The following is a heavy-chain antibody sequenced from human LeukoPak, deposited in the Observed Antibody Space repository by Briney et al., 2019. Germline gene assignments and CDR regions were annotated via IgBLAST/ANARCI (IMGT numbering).Heavy chain of an antibody. J-gene: IGHJ4*02. V-gene: IGHV3-48*04. D-gene: IGHD5-12*01. CDR2: ISSSGNTI. Sequence: GGSLRLSCAVSGFTFSSYGMQWVRKAPGKRLEWVSFISSSGNTIWYADSVEGRFTISRDNAKSSLYLQMNSVRAEDTAVYYCAKTRRGDSGYDLDYWGQGTLVTVSS. CDR1: GFTFSSYG. CDR3: AKTRRGDSGYDLDY.